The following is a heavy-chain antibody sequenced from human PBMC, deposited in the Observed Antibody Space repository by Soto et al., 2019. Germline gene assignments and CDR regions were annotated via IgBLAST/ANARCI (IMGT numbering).Heavy chain of an antibody. CDR2: ISAYNGNT. J-gene: IGHJ6*02. CDR1: GYTFTSYG. D-gene: IGHD6-6*01. V-gene: IGHV1-18*01. CDR3: ARDREGIAARQHYYYGMDV. Sequence: ASVKGSCKASGYTFTSYGISWVRKAPGQGLEWMGWISAYNGNTNYAQKLQGRVTMTTDTSTSTAYMEPRSLRSDDTAVYYCARDREGIAARQHYYYGMDVWGQGTTVTVSS.